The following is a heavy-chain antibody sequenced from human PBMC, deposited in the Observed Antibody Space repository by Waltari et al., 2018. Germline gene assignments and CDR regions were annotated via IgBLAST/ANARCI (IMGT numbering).Heavy chain of an antibody. J-gene: IGHJ4*01. Sequence: EVRLVESGGGLIKPGGSLRLSCAASGFTFSDAWMNWVRQATGKGLELVGRNRSKKAVGTIEYAAPLTRRSPISRDASRNPLFLHIHHLKIEDPAVYSCTTEWWGDGSGTNYWGLGTLVTVSS. V-gene: IGHV3-15*01. CDR2: NRSKKAVGTI. CDR1: GFTFSDAW. CDR3: TTEWWGDGSGTNY. D-gene: IGHD3-10*01.